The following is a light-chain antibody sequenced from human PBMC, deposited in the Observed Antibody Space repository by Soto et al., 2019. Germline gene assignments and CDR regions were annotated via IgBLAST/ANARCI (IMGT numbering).Light chain of an antibody. CDR2: GAS. CDR3: QQYGSSLSIT. CDR1: QSVSSSD. Sequence: EIVLTQSPGTLSLSPGERVTLSCRASQSVSSSDLAWYQQKPGQAPRLLIYGASSRATGISDRFSGSGSGTDFTLTISRLEPEDFAVYYCQQYGSSLSITFGQGTRLENK. J-gene: IGKJ5*01. V-gene: IGKV3-20*01.